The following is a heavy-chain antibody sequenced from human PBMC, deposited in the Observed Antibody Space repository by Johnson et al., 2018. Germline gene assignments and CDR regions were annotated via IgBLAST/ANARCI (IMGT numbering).Heavy chain of an antibody. Sequence: QVQLQESGPGLVMPSETLSVTCTVSGGSVSSGTYSWSWIRQPPGKGLEWIGYISNPGSGSANYNPSLKSRLAMSVDTSKNQFSLKLNSVTAADTAVCYCGTDYFGSIEAWGQGTLVTVSS. V-gene: IGHV4-61*01. D-gene: IGHD3-10*01. CDR3: GTDYFGSIEA. CDR1: GGSVSSGTYS. J-gene: IGHJ5*02. CDR2: ISNPGSGSA.